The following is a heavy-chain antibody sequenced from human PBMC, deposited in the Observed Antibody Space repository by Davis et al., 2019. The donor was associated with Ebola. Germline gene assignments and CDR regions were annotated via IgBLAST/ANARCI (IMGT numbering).Heavy chain of an antibody. CDR3: ARAQFPTTSDH. V-gene: IGHV1-69*02. Sequence: SSVKVSCKASVCTFSSHTISWLRQAPRQRLQWMGSIIPILGIANYAQKFQGRVTITADKSTTTAYMELSSLRSEDTAVYYCARAQFPTTSDHWGQGTLVTVAS. J-gene: IGHJ4*02. CDR2: IIPILGIA. CDR1: VCTFSSHT. D-gene: IGHD1-1*01.